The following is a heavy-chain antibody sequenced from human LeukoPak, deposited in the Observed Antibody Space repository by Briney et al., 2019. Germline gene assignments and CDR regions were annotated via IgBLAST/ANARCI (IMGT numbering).Heavy chain of an antibody. V-gene: IGHV3-48*04. CDR1: GFTFSSYS. D-gene: IGHD3-22*01. CDR3: ARRAGGGYSDY. Sequence: GGSLRLSCAASGFTFSSYSMRWVRQAPGKGLEWVSYISTSSTTIDYADSVKGRFTISRDNAKNSLYLQMNSLRAEDTAVYYCARRAGGGYSDYWGQGTLVTVSS. CDR2: ISTSSTTI. J-gene: IGHJ4*02.